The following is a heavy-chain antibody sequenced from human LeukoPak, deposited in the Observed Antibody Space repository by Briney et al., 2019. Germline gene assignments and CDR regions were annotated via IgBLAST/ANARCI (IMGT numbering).Heavy chain of an antibody. J-gene: IGHJ6*03. Sequence: GGSLRLSCAASGFTFSSNYMSWVRQAPGKGLEWVSIIYSGGSTFYSDSVKRGFTISSNNSNNTPYLQMNSLRADDAAVVYLSIGSGYENNYYCYMDVWGKGTTVTISS. V-gene: IGHV3-53*04. D-gene: IGHD5-12*01. CDR2: IYSGGST. CDR3: SIGSGYENNYYCYMDV. CDR1: GFTFSSNY.